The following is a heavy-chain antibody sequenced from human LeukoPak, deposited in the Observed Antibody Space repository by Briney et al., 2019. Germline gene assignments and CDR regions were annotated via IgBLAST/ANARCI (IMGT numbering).Heavy chain of an antibody. CDR1: GDTFSAYS. J-gene: IGHJ4*02. CDR2: INVANAKA. Sequence: GASVKVSCKASGDTFSAYSIHWVRQAPAQTLEWMGWINVANAKAKYSQKFQDRFTIISDTSASIVYMELSGLTSEDAAVYYCAKSAYCSGGSCRDSWGQGTMVTVSS. CDR3: AKSAYCSGGSCRDS. D-gene: IGHD2-15*01. V-gene: IGHV1-3*01.